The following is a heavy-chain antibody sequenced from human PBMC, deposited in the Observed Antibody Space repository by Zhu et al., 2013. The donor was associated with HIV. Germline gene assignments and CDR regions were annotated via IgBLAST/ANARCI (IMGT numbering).Heavy chain of an antibody. J-gene: IGHJ5*02. CDR3: ARRGIAAAGLIDP. V-gene: IGHV1-8*03. CDR1: GYTFTDYD. CDR2: MNPNSGNT. Sequence: QVQLVQSGADVKKPGASVRVSCKASGYTFTDYDINWVRQATGQGLEWMGWMNPNSGNTGYAQKFQGRVTITRNTSINTAYMELSSLKSEDTAVYYCARRGIAAAGLIDPWGQGTLVTVSS. D-gene: IGHD6-13*01.